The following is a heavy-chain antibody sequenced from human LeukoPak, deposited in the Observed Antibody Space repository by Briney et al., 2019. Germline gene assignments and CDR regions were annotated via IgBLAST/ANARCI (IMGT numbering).Heavy chain of an antibody. D-gene: IGHD3-10*01. V-gene: IGHV1-2*02. J-gene: IGHJ6*03. CDR1: GYTFTDFY. Sequence: ASVKGPCKASGYTFTDFYMLWVRQAPGQGLEWLGWINPNSGGTDYAQKFQGRVTMTRDTSTSTAYMELSRLRSDDTAVYHCARGHGSYYYYMDVWGKGTTVTVSS. CDR2: INPNSGGT. CDR3: ARGHGSYYYYMDV.